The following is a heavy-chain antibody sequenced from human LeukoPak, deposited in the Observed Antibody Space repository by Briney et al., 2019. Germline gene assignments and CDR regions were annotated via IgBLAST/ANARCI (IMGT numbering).Heavy chain of an antibody. V-gene: IGHV3-33*06. Sequence: PGRSLRLSCAASGFTFSNYGMHWVRQAPGKGLEWVAVISSDGSNKYYADSVKGRFTISRDNSKNTLYLQMNSLRAEDTAVYYCAKDLNYDSSGYYYDYWGQGTLVTFSS. CDR1: GFTFSNYG. CDR2: ISSDGSNK. D-gene: IGHD3-22*01. CDR3: AKDLNYDSSGYYYDY. J-gene: IGHJ4*02.